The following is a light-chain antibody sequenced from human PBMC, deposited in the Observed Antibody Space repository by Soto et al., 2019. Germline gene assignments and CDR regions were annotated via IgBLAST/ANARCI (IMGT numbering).Light chain of an antibody. CDR1: QNVSSY. V-gene: IGKV3-11*01. CDR2: DAS. CDR3: QQRSNWPIT. Sequence: EIVLTQSPATLSLSPGERATLSFMASQNVSSYLGWYQQKPGQAPRLLIYDASNRATGIPARFSGSGSGTDFTLTISSLEPEDFVVYYCQQRSNWPITFGQGTRLEIK. J-gene: IGKJ5*01.